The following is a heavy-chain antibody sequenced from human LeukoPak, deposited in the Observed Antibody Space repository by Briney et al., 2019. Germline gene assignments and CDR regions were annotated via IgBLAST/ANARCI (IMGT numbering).Heavy chain of an antibody. CDR1: GGSFSGYY. D-gene: IGHD3-10*01. CDR2: INHSGST. V-gene: IGHV4-34*01. J-gene: IGHJ4*02. CDR3: ASRRRITMVRGALPFDY. Sequence: PSETLSLTCTVYGGSFSGYYWSWIRQPPGKGLEWIGEINHSGSTNYNPSLKSRVTISVDTSKNQFSLKLSSVTAADTAVYYCASRRRITMVRGALPFDYWGQGTLVTVSS.